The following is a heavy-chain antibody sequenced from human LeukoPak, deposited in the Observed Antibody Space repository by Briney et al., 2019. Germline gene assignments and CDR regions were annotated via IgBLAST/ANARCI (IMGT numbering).Heavy chain of an antibody. D-gene: IGHD2-8*01. CDR2: ISSSGSTI. J-gene: IGHJ4*02. V-gene: IGHV3-11*04. CDR3: QVLYGGGFPLIDY. CDR1: GFTFSDYY. Sequence: PGGSLRLSCAASGFTFSDYYMSWIRQAPGKGLEWVSYISSSGSTIYYADSVKGRFTISRDNAKNSLYLQMNSLRAEDTAVYYCQVLYGGGFPLIDYWGQGTLVTVSS.